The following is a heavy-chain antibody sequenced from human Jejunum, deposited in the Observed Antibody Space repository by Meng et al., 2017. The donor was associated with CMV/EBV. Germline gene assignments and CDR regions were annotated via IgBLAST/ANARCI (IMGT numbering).Heavy chain of an antibody. CDR2: LYSSGIT. Sequence: EAQVVEAGGDLVQPGESLRLSCAASGLTVSSNYMSCLRQAPGKGLEWVSILYSSGITYYADSVKGRFTISRDNSKNTLYFQMNTLRAEDTAVYYCARWSGTYYDYWGQGTLVTVSS. CDR1: GLTVSSNY. CDR3: ARWSGTYYDY. D-gene: IGHD1-26*01. J-gene: IGHJ4*02. V-gene: IGHV3-66*01.